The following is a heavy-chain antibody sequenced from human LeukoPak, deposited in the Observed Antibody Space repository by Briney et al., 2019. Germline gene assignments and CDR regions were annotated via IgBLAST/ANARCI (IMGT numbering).Heavy chain of an antibody. V-gene: IGHV4-39*01. J-gene: IGHJ4*02. CDR1: GGSISSSSYY. Sequence: SETLSLTCTVSGGSISSSSYYWGWIRQPPGKGLEWIESIYYSGSTYYNPSLKSRVTISVDTSKNQFSLKLSSVTAADTAVYYCARQALGYCSGGSCRTRYFDYWGQGTLVTVSS. D-gene: IGHD2-15*01. CDR2: IYYSGST. CDR3: ARQALGYCSGGSCRTRYFDY.